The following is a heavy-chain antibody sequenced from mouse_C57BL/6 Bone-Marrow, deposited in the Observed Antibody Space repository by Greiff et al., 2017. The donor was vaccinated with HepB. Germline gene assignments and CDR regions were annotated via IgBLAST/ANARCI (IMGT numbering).Heavy chain of an antibody. CDR3: ARYDGYSWYFDV. Sequence: VQLKQSVAELVRPGASVKLSCTASGFNIKNTYMHWVKQRPEQGLEWIGRIDPANGNNKYAPKFQGKATITADTSSNTAYLQLSSLPSEDTAIYYCARYDGYSWYFDVWGTGTTVTVSS. CDR2: IDPANGNN. D-gene: IGHD2-3*01. CDR1: GFNIKNTY. V-gene: IGHV14-3*01. J-gene: IGHJ1*03.